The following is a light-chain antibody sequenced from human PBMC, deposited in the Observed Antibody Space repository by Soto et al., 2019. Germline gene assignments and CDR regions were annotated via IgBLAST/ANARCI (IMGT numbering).Light chain of an antibody. Sequence: EIVLTQSPGTLSLSPGERATLSCRASQSVSSSYLAWYQQKPGQPPRLLIYDAYNRATGIPPRFSGSGSGTDFTLTISRLEPEDSAVYYCQQRHMWPITFGQGTRLEIK. J-gene: IGKJ5*01. CDR2: DAY. CDR3: QQRHMWPIT. CDR1: QSVSSSY. V-gene: IGKV3D-20*02.